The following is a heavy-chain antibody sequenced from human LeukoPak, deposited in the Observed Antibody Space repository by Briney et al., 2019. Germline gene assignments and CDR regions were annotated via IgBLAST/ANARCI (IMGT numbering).Heavy chain of an antibody. V-gene: IGHV3-30*04. Sequence: GGSLRLSCAASGFTFSSYAMHWVRQAPGKGLEWVAVISYDGSNKYYADSVKGRFTISRDNSKNTLYLQMNSLRAEGTAVYYCVANWGTGFDYWGQGTLVTVSS. J-gene: IGHJ4*02. CDR1: GFTFSSYA. CDR3: VANWGTGFDY. D-gene: IGHD7-27*01. CDR2: ISYDGSNK.